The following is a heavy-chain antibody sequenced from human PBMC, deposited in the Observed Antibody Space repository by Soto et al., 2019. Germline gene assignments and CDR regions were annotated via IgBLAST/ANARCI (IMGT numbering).Heavy chain of an antibody. CDR1: GFNFSSYG. D-gene: IGHD2-15*01. J-gene: IGHJ6*02. CDR2: IWYDGSNK. CDR3: ARDRTHLGYCSGGSCYAHYGMDV. Sequence: GGSLRLSCAASGFNFSSYGMHWVRQAPGKGLEWVAVIWYDGSNKYYADSVKGRFTISRDNSKNTLYLQMNSLRAEDTAVYYCARDRTHLGYCSGGSCYAHYGMDVWGQGTTVTVSS. V-gene: IGHV3-33*01.